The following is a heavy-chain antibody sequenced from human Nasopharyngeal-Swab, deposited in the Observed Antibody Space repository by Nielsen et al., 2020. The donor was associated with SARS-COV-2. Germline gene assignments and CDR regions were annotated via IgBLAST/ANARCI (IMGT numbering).Heavy chain of an antibody. CDR3: ARVVNTKGYYYYGMDV. V-gene: IGHV3-9*01. CDR2: ISWNSGSI. Sequence: SLKISCAASGFTFDDYAMHWVRQAPGKGLEWVSGISWNSGSIGYADSVKGRFTISRDNAKNSLYLQMNSLRAEDTAVYYCARVVNTKGYYYYGMDVWGQGTTVTVSS. D-gene: IGHD1-1*01. CDR1: GFTFDDYA. J-gene: IGHJ6*02.